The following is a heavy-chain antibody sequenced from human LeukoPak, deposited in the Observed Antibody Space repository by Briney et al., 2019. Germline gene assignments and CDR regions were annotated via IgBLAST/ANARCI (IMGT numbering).Heavy chain of an antibody. J-gene: IGHJ6*03. CDR3: ARHPSYSNIFGVVVDYSYYMDV. CDR2: IYYSGST. D-gene: IGHD3-3*02. Sequence: SETLSLTCTVSGGSISSSSYYWGWIRQPPGKGLEWIGVIYYSGSTYYNPSLKGRVTISVDTSKNQFSLKRSSVTAADTAVYYCARHPSYSNIFGVVVDYSYYMDVWGKGTTVTVSS. V-gene: IGHV4-39*01. CDR1: GGSISSSSYY.